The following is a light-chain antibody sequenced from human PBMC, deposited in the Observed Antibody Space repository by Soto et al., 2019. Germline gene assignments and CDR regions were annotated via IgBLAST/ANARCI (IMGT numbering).Light chain of an antibody. CDR1: SSNIWADFD. CDR2: GNT. J-gene: IGLJ1*01. V-gene: IGLV1-40*01. CDR3: QSYDRRLTGV. Sequence: QSVRTQPPSVSGAPVQRITISCTGSSSNIWADFDVYWYQQLPGAAPKLLIYGNTNRPSGVPDRFSGSKSGTSASLAITGLQAEDEADYYCQSYDRRLTGVFGTGTKVTVL.